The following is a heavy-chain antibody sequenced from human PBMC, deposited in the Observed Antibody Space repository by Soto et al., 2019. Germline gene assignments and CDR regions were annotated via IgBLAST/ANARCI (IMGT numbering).Heavy chain of an antibody. CDR3: ARFSIAAAGTGGGFDP. CDR2: IYYSGST. J-gene: IGHJ5*02. V-gene: IGHV4-59*01. CDR1: GGSISSYY. D-gene: IGHD6-13*01. Sequence: SETLSLTCTVSGGSISSYYWSWIRQPPGKGLEWIGYIYYSGSTNYNPSLKSRATISVDTSKNQFSLKLSSVTAADTAVYYCARFSIAAAGTGGGFDPWGQGTLVTVSS.